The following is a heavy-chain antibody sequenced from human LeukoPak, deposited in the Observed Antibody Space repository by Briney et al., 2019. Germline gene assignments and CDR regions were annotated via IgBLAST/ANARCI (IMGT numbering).Heavy chain of an antibody. CDR3: AGGSGYCSSTSCYNDY. J-gene: IGHJ4*02. Sequence: ASVKVSCKASGYTFTSYYMHWVRQAPGQGLEWMGIINPSGGSTSYAQKFQGRVTITADKSTSTAYMELSSLRSEDTAVYYCAGGSGYCSSTSCYNDYWGQGTLVTVSS. V-gene: IGHV1-46*01. CDR2: INPSGGST. D-gene: IGHD2-2*02. CDR1: GYTFTSYY.